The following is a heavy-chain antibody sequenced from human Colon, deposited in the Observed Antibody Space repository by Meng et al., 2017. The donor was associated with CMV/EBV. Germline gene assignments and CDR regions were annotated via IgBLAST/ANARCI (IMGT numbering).Heavy chain of an antibody. Sequence: QVQVVGVGAEVRMPGAQGKVSCKAPGYSFTGYYIQWVRQAPGQGLEWMGWMDPTTGRTDYAQKFQGTVTMTRDTSISTAYLELSRLTSDDTAVYYCASHSSYVWGSHHWGQGTLVTVSS. CDR2: MDPTTGRT. CDR1: GYSFTGYY. J-gene: IGHJ1*01. D-gene: IGHD3-16*01. CDR3: ASHSSYVWGSHH. V-gene: IGHV1-2*02.